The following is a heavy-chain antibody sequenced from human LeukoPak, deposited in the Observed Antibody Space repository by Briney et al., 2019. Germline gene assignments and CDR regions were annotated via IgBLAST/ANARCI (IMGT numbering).Heavy chain of an antibody. V-gene: IGHV1-46*01. CDR2: INPSGGST. J-gene: IGHJ6*02. D-gene: IGHD6-19*01. CDR1: GYTFTSYY. Sequence: ASVKVSCKASGYTFTSYYMHWVRQAPGQGLEWMGIINPSGGSTSYAQKFQGRVTMTRNTSISTAYMELSSLRSEDTAVYYCARGLPGYSSGWLYYYYYYGMDVWGQGTTVTVSS. CDR3: ARGLPGYSSGWLYYYYYYGMDV.